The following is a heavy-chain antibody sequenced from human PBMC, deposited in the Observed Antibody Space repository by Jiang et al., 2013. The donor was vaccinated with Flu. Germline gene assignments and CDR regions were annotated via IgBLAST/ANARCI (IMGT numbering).Heavy chain of an antibody. CDR2: IYHSGST. D-gene: IGHD1-26*01. CDR1: GYSVSSGYY. CDR3: VRHKYSGGSYSG. J-gene: IGHJ1*01. Sequence: GLVKPSETLSLTCDVSGYSVSSGYYWGWIRQPPGKGLEWIGSIYHSGSTYYNPSLQSRVTISVDTSKNQFTLNVNSVTAADTAVYYCVRHKYSGGSYSGWGQGTLVTVSS. V-gene: IGHV4-38-2*01.